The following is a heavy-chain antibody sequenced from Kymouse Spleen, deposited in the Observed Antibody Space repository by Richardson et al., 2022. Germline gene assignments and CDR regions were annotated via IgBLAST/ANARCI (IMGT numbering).Heavy chain of an antibody. J-gene: IGHJ4*02. CDR3: ARGPPQLAFDY. CDR2: INHSGST. Sequence: QVQLQQWGAGLLKPSETLSLTCAVYGGSFSGYYWSWIRQPPGKGLEWIGEINHSGSTNYNPSLKSRVTISVDTSKNQFSLKLSSVTAADTAVYYCARGPPQLAFDYWGQGTLVTVSS. V-gene: IGHV4-34*01. CDR1: GGSFSGYY. D-gene: IGHD6-6*01.